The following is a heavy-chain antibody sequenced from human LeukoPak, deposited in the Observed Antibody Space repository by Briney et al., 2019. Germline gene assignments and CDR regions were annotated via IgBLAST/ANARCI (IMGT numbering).Heavy chain of an antibody. D-gene: IGHD3-22*01. Sequence: SVKVSCKASGFTFTSSAMQWVRQARGQRLEWIGWIVVGSGNTNYAQKLQERVTITRDMSTSTAYMELSSLRSEDTAVYYCAAVFSREIKRNYYDSTLNWFDPWGQGTLVTVSS. CDR2: IVVGSGNT. CDR1: GFTFTSSA. J-gene: IGHJ5*02. CDR3: AAVFSREIKRNYYDSTLNWFDP. V-gene: IGHV1-58*02.